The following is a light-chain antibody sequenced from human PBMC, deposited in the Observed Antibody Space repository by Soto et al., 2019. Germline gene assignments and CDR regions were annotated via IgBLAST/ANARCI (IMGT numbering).Light chain of an antibody. Sequence: QLVLTQPPSVSGAPGQRVTISCTGSSSNIGAHYDVHWYQQCPGTAPKLLISDNNNRPSGVPDRFSVFRSGTSASLAITGLQAEDEADYYCQSYDNNLSGWVFGGGTKLTVL. CDR1: SSNIGAHYD. J-gene: IGLJ3*02. V-gene: IGLV1-40*01. CDR2: DNN. CDR3: QSYDNNLSGWV.